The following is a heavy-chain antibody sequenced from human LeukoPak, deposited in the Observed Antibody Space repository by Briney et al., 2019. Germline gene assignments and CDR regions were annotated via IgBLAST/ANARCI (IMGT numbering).Heavy chain of an antibody. V-gene: IGHV4-39*01. CDR1: GGSISSSSYY. D-gene: IGHD6-13*01. CDR3: ARHPYSSSWYFDY. J-gene: IGHJ4*02. Sequence: SETLSLTCTVSGGSISSSSYYWGWIRQPPGKGLEWTGSIYYSGSTYYNPSLKSRVTISVDTSKNQFSLKLSSVTAADTAVYYCARHPYSSSWYFDYWGQGTLVTVSS. CDR2: IYYSGST.